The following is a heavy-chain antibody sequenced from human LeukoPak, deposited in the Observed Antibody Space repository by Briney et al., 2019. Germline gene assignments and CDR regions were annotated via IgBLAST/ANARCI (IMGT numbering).Heavy chain of an antibody. J-gene: IGHJ4*02. CDR3: AKAQPLHRSGPFDY. CDR1: GFIFSNYA. V-gene: IGHV3-23*01. Sequence: PGGSLRLSCTASGFIFSNYAMSWVRQAPGKGLEWVSTIGGSGGTTHYADSVKGRFTISRDNSKNTLYLQMNSLRAEDTAVYYCAKAQPLHRSGPFDYWGQGTLVTVSS. D-gene: IGHD3-10*01. CDR2: IGGSGGTT.